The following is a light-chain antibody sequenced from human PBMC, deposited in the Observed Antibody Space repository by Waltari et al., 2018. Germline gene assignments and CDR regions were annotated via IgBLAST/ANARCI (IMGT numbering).Light chain of an antibody. CDR3: SSYTSSSTLYV. Sequence: QSTLTQPASVSGSPGQSITISCTGTSSDVGRYNYVSWYQQHPGKAPKLMIYDVSKRPSGVSNRFSGSKSGNTASLTISGLQAEDEADYYCSSYTSSSTLYVFGTGTKVTVL. CDR1: SSDVGRYNY. CDR2: DVS. V-gene: IGLV2-14*01. J-gene: IGLJ1*01.